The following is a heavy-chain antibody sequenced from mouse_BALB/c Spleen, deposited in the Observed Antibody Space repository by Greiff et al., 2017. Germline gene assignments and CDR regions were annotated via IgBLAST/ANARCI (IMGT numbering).Heavy chain of an antibody. Sequence: EVQLVESGPGLVKPSQSLSLTCTVTGYSITSDYAWNWIRQFPGNKLEWMGYISYSGSTSYNPSLKSRISITRDTSKNQFFLQLNSVTTEDTATYYCARGIYYDRAWFAYWGQGTLVTVSA. V-gene: IGHV3-2*02. CDR3: ARGIYYDRAWFAY. CDR2: ISYSGST. D-gene: IGHD2-4*01. J-gene: IGHJ3*01. CDR1: GYSITSDYA.